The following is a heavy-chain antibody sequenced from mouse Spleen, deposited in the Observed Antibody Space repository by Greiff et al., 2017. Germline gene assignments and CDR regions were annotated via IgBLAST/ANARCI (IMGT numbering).Heavy chain of an antibody. CDR3: ARERGLSYWYFDV. CDR1: GFTFSDYY. D-gene: IGHD1-1*02. J-gene: IGHJ1*01. CDR2: INYDGSST. Sequence: EVKLMESEGGLVQPGSSMKLSCTASGFTFSDYYMAWVRQVPEKGLEWVANINYDGSSTYYLDSLKSRFIISRDNAKNILYLQMSSLKSEDTATYYCARERGLSYWYFDVWGAGTTVTVSS. V-gene: IGHV5-16*01.